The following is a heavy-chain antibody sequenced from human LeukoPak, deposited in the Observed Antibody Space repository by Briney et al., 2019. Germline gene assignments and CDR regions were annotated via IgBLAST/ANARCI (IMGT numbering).Heavy chain of an antibody. CDR1: GYSISSGYY. V-gene: IGHV4-38-2*02. D-gene: IGHD2-15*01. CDR3: AREGAPWSGPYLIDY. J-gene: IGHJ4*02. Sequence: PSETLSLTCAVSGYSISSGYYWGWIRQPPGKGLEWIGSIYHSGSTYYNPSLKSRVTMSVDTSKNQFSLKLSSVTAADTAVYYCAREGAPWSGPYLIDYWGQGTLVTVSS. CDR2: IYHSGST.